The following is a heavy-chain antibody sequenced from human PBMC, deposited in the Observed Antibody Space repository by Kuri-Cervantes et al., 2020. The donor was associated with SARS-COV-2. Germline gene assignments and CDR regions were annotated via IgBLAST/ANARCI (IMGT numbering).Heavy chain of an antibody. CDR2: ISGSGGST. V-gene: IGHV3-23*01. D-gene: IGHD6-13*01. CDR3: SLSSSSVYYYYMDV. CDR1: GFTFSSYW. Sequence: GESLKISCAASGFTFSSYWMHWVRQAPGRGLEWVSAISGSGGSTYYADSAKGRFTISRDNSKNTLYLQMNSLRAEDTAVYYCSLSSSSVYYYYMDVWGKGTTVTVSS. J-gene: IGHJ6*03.